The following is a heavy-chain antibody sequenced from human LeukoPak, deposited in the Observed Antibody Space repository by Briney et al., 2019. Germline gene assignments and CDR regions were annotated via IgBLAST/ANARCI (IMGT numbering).Heavy chain of an antibody. CDR3: ARDGVQAATGGFDY. J-gene: IGHJ4*02. CDR1: GYTFTGYY. D-gene: IGHD6-13*01. Sequence: GASVNVSCKASGYTFTGYYMHRVRQAPGQGLEWMGWINPNSGGTNYAQKFQGRVTMTRDTSISTAYMELSRLISDDTAVYYCARDGVQAATGGFDYWGQGTLVTVSS. CDR2: INPNSGGT. V-gene: IGHV1-2*02.